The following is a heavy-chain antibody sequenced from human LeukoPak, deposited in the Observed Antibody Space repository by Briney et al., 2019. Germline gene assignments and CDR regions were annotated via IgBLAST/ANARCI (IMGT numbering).Heavy chain of an antibody. D-gene: IGHD3-22*01. CDR3: ARGHYYDSSGYYPYFDY. J-gene: IGHJ4*02. CDR1: GYSISSGYY. CDR2: IYHSGST. Sequence: PSETLSLTCTVSGYSISSGYYRGWIRQPPGKGLEWIGSIYHSGSTYYNPSLKSRVTISVDTSKNQFSLKLSSVTAADTAVYYCARGHYYDSSGYYPYFDYWGQGTLVTVSS. V-gene: IGHV4-38-2*02.